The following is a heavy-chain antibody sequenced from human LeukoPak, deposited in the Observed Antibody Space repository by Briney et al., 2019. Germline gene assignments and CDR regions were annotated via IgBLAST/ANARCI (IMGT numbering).Heavy chain of an antibody. V-gene: IGHV3-33*06. D-gene: IGHD3-22*01. J-gene: IGHJ6*03. CDR3: AKEGREYYYDSSGYSNYYYMDV. CDR1: GFTFSSYS. CDR2: IWYDGSNK. Sequence: PGGSLRLSCAASGFTFSSYSMHWVRQAPGKGLEWVAVIWYDGSNKYYADSVKGRFTISRDNSKNTLYLQMNSLRAEDTAVYYCAKEGREYYYDSSGYSNYYYMDVWGKGTTVTVSS.